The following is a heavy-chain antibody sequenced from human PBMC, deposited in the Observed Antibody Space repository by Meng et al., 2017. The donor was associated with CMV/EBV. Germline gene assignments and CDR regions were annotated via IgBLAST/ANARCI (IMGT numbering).Heavy chain of an antibody. V-gene: IGHV4-31*02. D-gene: IGHD2-2*01. J-gene: IGHJ6*02. CDR1: ISSGDYY. CDR3: ARDQGIVVVPAVYYGMDV. Sequence: ISSGDYYWSWIRQPPGKGLEWIGYIYYSGSTYYNPSLKSRVTISVDTSKNQFSLKLSSVTAADTAVYYCARDQGIVVVPAVYYGMDVWGQGTTVTVSS. CDR2: IYYSGST.